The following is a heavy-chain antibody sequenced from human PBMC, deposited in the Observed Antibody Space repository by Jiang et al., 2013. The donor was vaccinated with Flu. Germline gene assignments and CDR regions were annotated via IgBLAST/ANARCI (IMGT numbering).Heavy chain of an antibody. CDR3: ARGVDYYDSSGIHY. Sequence: TLSLTCAVYGGSVQWLLLELDPPAPTGRGWSGLGKSIIVEAPTTTRTLKSRVTISVDTSKNQFSLKLSSVTAADTAVYYCARGVDYYDSSGIHYWGQGTLVTVSS. V-gene: IGHV4-34*01. CDR2: SIIVEAP. J-gene: IGHJ4*02. D-gene: IGHD3-22*01. CDR1: GGSVQWLL.